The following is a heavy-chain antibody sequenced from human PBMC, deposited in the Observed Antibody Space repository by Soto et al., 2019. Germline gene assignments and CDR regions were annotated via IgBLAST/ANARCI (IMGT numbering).Heavy chain of an antibody. CDR2: IGSRGDST. Sequence: EVQLLESGGGLVQPGGSLRLSCAASGFTFSSFAMSWVRQAPGKGLEWVSAIGSRGDSTYYADSVKGRFTISRDNSKNTLYLQMNSLRAEDTAVYYCAKDLIYGYNSGRPFDSWGQGTQVTVSS. V-gene: IGHV3-23*01. CDR3: AKDLIYGYNSGRPFDS. D-gene: IGHD6-19*01. J-gene: IGHJ4*02. CDR1: GFTFSSFA.